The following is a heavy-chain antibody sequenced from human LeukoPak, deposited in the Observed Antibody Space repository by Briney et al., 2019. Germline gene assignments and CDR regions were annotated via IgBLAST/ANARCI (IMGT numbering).Heavy chain of an antibody. D-gene: IGHD1-26*01. V-gene: IGHV3-21*01. Sequence: ETLSLTCTVSGGSISSSSYYWGWIRQPPGKGLEWVSSISGSSSYIYYADSVKGRFGISRDNAKNSLYLQMNSLRAEDTAVYYCARDLLGWELHYFDYWGQGTLVTVSS. J-gene: IGHJ4*02. CDR3: ARDLLGWELHYFDY. CDR2: ISGSSSYI. CDR1: GGSISSSS.